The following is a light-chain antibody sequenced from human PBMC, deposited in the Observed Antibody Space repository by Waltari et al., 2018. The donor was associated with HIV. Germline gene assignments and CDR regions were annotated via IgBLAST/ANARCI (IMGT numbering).Light chain of an antibody. CDR2: GVT. J-gene: IGLJ3*02. Sequence: QSALTQPASVSGSPGQTITISCSGTSRDIGTSDLVSWVRQGAGKAPQLLIYGVTNRPSHISNRFSGSKSRTTAALTISALQSEDEGDYYCCAYTMSGTLVFGGGTKLTVL. CDR1: SRDIGTSDL. CDR3: CAYTMSGTLV. V-gene: IGLV2-23*02.